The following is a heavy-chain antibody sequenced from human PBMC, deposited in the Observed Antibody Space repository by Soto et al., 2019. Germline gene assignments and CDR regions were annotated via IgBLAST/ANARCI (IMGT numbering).Heavy chain of an antibody. CDR2: IYYSGST. CDR3: AREPGYCSSTSCPPTQYYYYGMDV. D-gene: IGHD2-2*01. CDR1: GGSISSYY. J-gene: IGHJ6*02. V-gene: IGHV4-59*01. Sequence: PSETLSLTCTVSGGSISSYYWSWIRQPPGKGLEWIGYIYYSGSTNYNPSLKSRVTISVDTSKNQFSLKLSSVTAADTAVYYCAREPGYCSSTSCPPTQYYYYGMDVWGQGTTVTVSS.